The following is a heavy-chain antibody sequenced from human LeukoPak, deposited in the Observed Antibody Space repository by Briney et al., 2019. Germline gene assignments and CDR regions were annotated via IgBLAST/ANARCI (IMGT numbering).Heavy chain of an antibody. Sequence: GGSLRLSCAASGFSFTTSWMSWVRQAPGKGLEWVANIKPDATEKHYVDSVRGRFTISRDNAQNSLSLEMSSLRAEDTAVYYCARGVWSSRNAFDIWGQGTMVTASS. V-gene: IGHV3-7*01. CDR2: IKPDATEK. CDR3: ARGVWSSRNAFDI. CDR1: GFSFTTSW. D-gene: IGHD1-14*01. J-gene: IGHJ3*02.